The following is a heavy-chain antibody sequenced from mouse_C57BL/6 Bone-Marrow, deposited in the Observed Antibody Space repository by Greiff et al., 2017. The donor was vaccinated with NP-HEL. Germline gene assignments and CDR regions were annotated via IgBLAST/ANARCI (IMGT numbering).Heavy chain of an antibody. CDR1: GYTFTSYG. Sequence: QVHVKQSGAKLARPGASVKLSCKASGYTFTSYGISWVKQRTGQGLEWIGEIYPRSGNTYYNEKFKGKATLTADKSSSTAYMELRSLTSEDSAVYFCARGDYYFDYWGQGTTLTVSS. V-gene: IGHV1-81*01. CDR3: ARGDYYFDY. J-gene: IGHJ2*01. CDR2: IYPRSGNT. D-gene: IGHD2-13*01.